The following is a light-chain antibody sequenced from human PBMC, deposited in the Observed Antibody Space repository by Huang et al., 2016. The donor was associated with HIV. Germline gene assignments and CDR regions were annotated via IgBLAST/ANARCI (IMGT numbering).Light chain of an antibody. J-gene: IGKJ1*01. CDR1: QSISTY. Sequence: DIQMTQSPFSLSASVGDRVTITCRASQSISTYLNWYQQRPGKAPRLLIYAASSLQSGVPSRFRGGGSGTGFTLTISSLQIEDFATYFCQQTYSPPWTFGQETKVEIK. V-gene: IGKV1-39*01. CDR2: AAS. CDR3: QQTYSPPWT.